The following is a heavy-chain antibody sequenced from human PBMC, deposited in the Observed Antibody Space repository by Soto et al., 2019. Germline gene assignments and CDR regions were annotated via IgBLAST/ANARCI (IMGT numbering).Heavy chain of an antibody. J-gene: IGHJ6*03. Sequence: EVQLVESGRGLVQPGGSLRLSCAASGFTVTSNYMTWVRQAPGKGLEWVSVIDSGGSTYYADSVKGRFTISRHNSKNTLYLQMSSLRREDTAVYYCARILYSNTFYYYYMDVWGKGTTVTVSS. CDR2: IDSGGST. V-gene: IGHV3-53*04. D-gene: IGHD6-13*01. CDR3: ARILYSNTFYYYYMDV. CDR1: GFTVTSNY.